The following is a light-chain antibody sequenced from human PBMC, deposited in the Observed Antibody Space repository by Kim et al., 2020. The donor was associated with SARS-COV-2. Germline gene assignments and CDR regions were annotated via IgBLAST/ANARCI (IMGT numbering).Light chain of an antibody. Sequence: EIVLTQSPGTLPLSPGERATLSCRASQSVSSSYLAWYQQKPGQAPRLLIYGASSRATGIPDRFSGSGSGTDFTLTINRLEPEDFGVFYCQQYGSSPLTFGGGTKVDIK. CDR3: QQYGSSPLT. J-gene: IGKJ4*01. CDR2: GAS. V-gene: IGKV3-20*01. CDR1: QSVSSSY.